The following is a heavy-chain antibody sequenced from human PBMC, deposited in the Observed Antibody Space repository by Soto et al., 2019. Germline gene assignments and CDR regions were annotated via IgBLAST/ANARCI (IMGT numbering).Heavy chain of an antibody. J-gene: IGHJ6*02. Sequence: GGSLRLSCAASGFSFSSYAMSWVRQSPGKGLEWVSSISRSGNSTYSADSVRGRFTISRDNAKNTLYLHMNSLRAEDTAVYYCAREEGAAFYYDGMDVWGQGTTVTVSS. CDR1: GFSFSSYA. CDR2: ISRSGNST. V-gene: IGHV3-23*01. CDR3: AREEGAAFYYDGMDV.